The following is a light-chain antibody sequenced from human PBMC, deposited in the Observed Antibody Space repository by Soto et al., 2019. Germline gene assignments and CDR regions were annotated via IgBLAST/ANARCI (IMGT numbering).Light chain of an antibody. CDR1: QNIDNC. V-gene: IGKV1-5*03. Sequence: DIQMTKSPSTLSASVGDRVTITCRASQNIDNCLALYQHKPGKAPKVLIYKASTLESGVPSRFSGSESGTEFTLTISSLQPDDFATYYCQQYNSYPRTFGQGTTVEIK. J-gene: IGKJ2*01. CDR2: KAS. CDR3: QQYNSYPRT.